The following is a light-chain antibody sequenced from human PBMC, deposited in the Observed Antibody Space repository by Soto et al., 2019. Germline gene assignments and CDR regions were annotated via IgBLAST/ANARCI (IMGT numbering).Light chain of an antibody. CDR3: QQYGSSPIT. CDR2: DAS. V-gene: IGKV3-20*01. CDR1: QSVSSNY. J-gene: IGKJ5*01. Sequence: IVLTQSPDTLSLSPGERATLSCRSSQSVSSNYLAWYQQKLGQAPRLLIYDASRRATGIPDRFSGSGSGTDFTLTISRLEPEDFAVYYCQQYGSSPITFGQGTRLEI.